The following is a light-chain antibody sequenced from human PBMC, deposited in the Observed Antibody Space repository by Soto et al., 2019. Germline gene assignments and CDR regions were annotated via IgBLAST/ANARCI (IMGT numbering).Light chain of an antibody. CDR3: QKYHRSSIN. J-gene: IGKJ5*01. Sequence: ETVMTHSPGTLSVSLLERATLSCSSSQSVSIHLALYQQKPGQAPRLLIYDTSTRATGIPARFSGSGSGTEFTLTISSLQSEDFAVYYCQKYHRSSINFGQGTRLEIK. CDR2: DTS. V-gene: IGKV3-15*01. CDR1: QSVSIH.